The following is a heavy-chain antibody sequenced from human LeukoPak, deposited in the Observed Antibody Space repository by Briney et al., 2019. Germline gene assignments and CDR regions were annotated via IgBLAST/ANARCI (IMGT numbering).Heavy chain of an antibody. CDR2: ISSSSSYI. CDR1: GFTFSDYH. D-gene: IGHD3-3*01. J-gene: IGHJ4*02. Sequence: PGGSLRLSCAASGFTFSDYHMNWIRQAPGKGLEWVSSISSSSSYIYYADSVKGRFTISRDNAKNSLYLQMNSLRAEDTAVYYCARDRSPYYDFWSGYFAWGQGTLVTVSS. V-gene: IGHV3-21*01. CDR3: ARDRSPYYDFWSGYFA.